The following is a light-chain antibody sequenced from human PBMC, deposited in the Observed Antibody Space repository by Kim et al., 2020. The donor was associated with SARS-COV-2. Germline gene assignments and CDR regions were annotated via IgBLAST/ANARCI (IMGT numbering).Light chain of an antibody. V-gene: IGLV3-1*01. CDR3: QAWDSSAVV. J-gene: IGLJ3*02. CDR2: QDT. Sequence: VTPGQAASITCSGDKLGEKYTCWYQQKPGQSPVLVIYQDTKRPSGIPERFSGYTSVNTATLTISGTQAVDEADYYCQAWDSSAVVFGGGTQLTVL. CDR1: KLGEKY.